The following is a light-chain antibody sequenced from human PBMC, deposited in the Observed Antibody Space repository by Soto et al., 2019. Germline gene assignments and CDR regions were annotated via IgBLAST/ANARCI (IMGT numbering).Light chain of an antibody. J-gene: IGKJ5*01. CDR2: GAS. V-gene: IGKV3-15*01. CDR3: QQYNRWFSIT. CDR1: QDISNK. Sequence: TQSPATLSVSPGERVTLSCRASQDISNKLAWYQQKPGQATRLLIYGASLRATGIPGRFTGSGSGTEFALTISSLQSEDLATYYCQQYNRWFSITFGQGTRLEIK.